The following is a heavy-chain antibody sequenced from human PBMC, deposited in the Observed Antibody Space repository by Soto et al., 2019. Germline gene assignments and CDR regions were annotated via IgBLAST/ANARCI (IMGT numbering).Heavy chain of an antibody. V-gene: IGHV4-39*01. D-gene: IGHD6-19*01. CDR3: ARQYEWLSAFDI. Sequence: QLQLQESGPGLVKPSETLSLTCTVSGGSISSSSYYWGWIRQPPGKGLEWIGSIYYSGSTYYNPSLRSRVTISVDTSKNQFSLKLSSVTAADTAVYYCARQYEWLSAFDIWGQGTMVTVSS. J-gene: IGHJ3*02. CDR2: IYYSGST. CDR1: GGSISSSSYY.